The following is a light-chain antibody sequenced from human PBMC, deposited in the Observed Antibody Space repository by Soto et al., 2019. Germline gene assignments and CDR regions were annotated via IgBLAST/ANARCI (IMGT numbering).Light chain of an antibody. Sequence: DIQMTQSPSSLSASVGDRVTITCRASQSISSYLNWYQQKPGKAPKLLIYAASSLQSGVPSRFSGSGSGTDFTLTICSLQPEDFATCYCQQRYSTPITFGQGTRLEI. J-gene: IGKJ5*01. CDR1: QSISSY. CDR2: AAS. CDR3: QQRYSTPIT. V-gene: IGKV1-39*01.